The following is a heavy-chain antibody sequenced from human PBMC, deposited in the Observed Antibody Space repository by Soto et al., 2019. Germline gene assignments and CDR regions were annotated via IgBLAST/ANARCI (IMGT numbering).Heavy chain of an antibody. Sequence: GASVKVSCKASGYTFTIYDINWVRQATGQGLEWMGWMNPNSGNTGYAQKFQGRVTMTRNTSISTAYMELSSLRSEDTAVYYCARGKQLVSHYYYYYMDVWGKGTTVTVSS. CDR2: MNPNSGNT. J-gene: IGHJ6*03. D-gene: IGHD6-6*01. CDR3: ARGKQLVSHYYYYYMDV. V-gene: IGHV1-8*01. CDR1: GYTFTIYD.